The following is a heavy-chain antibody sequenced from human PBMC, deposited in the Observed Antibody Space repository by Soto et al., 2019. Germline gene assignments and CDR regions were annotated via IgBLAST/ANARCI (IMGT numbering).Heavy chain of an antibody. CDR3: AKCFRGWNGPEDYDSFDI. Sequence: EVQLLESGGGLVQPGGPLRLSCAASGLTFSSYAMSWVRQAPGKGLEWVSAIRGSGGSTYYADSVKGRITLSRDNSKNPLYLQINSLRAEDAAVYYRAKCFRGWNGPEDYDSFDIWGRGTMVTVSS. CDR1: GLTFSSYA. J-gene: IGHJ3*02. CDR2: IRGSGGST. V-gene: IGHV3-23*01. D-gene: IGHD1-1*01.